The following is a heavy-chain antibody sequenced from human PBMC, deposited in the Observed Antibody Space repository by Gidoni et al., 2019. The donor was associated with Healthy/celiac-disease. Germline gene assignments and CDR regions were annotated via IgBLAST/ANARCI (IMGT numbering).Heavy chain of an antibody. CDR1: GDRFTSHW. V-gene: IGHV5-10-1*03. J-gene: IGHJ6*03. Sequence: EVQLVQSGAEAKRPGESLRISCQGSGDRFTSHWISWVRQMPGNGLEWMGRIDPSDSYTNYSPSFQGHVTISADKSSSTAYLQWSSLKASDTAMYYCAGPWPRNSFSQDYYDYMDVWGKGTTVTVSS. D-gene: IGHD4-4*01. CDR2: IDPSDSYT. CDR3: AGPWPRNSFSQDYYDYMDV.